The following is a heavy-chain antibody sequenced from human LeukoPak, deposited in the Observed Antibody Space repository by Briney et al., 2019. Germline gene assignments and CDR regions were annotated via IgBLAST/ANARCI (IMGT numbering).Heavy chain of an antibody. Sequence: SETLSLTCAVYGGSFSGYYWSWIRQPPGKGLEWIGEINHSGNSNYNPSLKSRVTISVDTSKNQFSLKLSSVTAADTAVYYCASSLDCSGGSCSSKKYFDYWGQGTLVTVSS. CDR3: ASSLDCSGGSCSSKKYFDY. CDR2: INHSGNS. CDR1: GGSFSGYY. D-gene: IGHD2-15*01. J-gene: IGHJ4*02. V-gene: IGHV4-34*01.